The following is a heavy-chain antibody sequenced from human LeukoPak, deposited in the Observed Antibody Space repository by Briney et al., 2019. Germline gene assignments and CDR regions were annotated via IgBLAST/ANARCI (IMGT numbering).Heavy chain of an antibody. CDR1: GYTLTSYG. D-gene: IGHD5-18*01. J-gene: IGHJ6*02. CDR2: ISAYNGNT. CDR3: AREGYSYGPGSGYYYYGMDV. Sequence: ASVKVSCKASGYTLTSYGISWVRQAPGQGLEWMGWISAYNGNTNYAQKLQGRVTMTTDTSTSTAYMELRSLRSDDTAVYYCAREGYSYGPGSGYYYYGMDVWGQGTTVTVSS. V-gene: IGHV1-18*01.